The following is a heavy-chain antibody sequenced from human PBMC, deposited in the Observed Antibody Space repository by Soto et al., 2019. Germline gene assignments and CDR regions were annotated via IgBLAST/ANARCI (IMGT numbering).Heavy chain of an antibody. CDR2: IKSKIHGGTT. D-gene: IGHD1-26*01. CDR3: TTDTRWELQNVLGY. Sequence: EVQLVESGGGLVKPGGSLRLSCAASGFTFSNAWMNWFRQAPGKGLDWVGRIKSKIHGGTTDYAAPVKGRFTISRDDSKNTLYQQMNSLKTDDTAVYYCTTDTRWELQNVLGYWGQGTLVTVSS. CDR1: GFTFSNAW. V-gene: IGHV3-15*07. J-gene: IGHJ4*02.